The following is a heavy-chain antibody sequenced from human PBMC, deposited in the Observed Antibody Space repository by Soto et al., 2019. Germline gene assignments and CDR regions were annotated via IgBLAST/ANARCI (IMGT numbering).Heavy chain of an antibody. J-gene: IGHJ4*02. CDR3: AKTIVPAAVRPIDY. V-gene: IGHV3-30*18. CDR2: ISHDGNIK. D-gene: IGHD2-2*01. CDR1: GFTFSRLC. Sequence: LXLSCALSGFTFSRLCVHWVRQAPGKGLEWVALISHDGNIKYYSDSVRGRFTISRDNSRTTLFLQMNSLGPEDTAIYFCAKTIVPAAVRPIDYWGLGTLVTVSS.